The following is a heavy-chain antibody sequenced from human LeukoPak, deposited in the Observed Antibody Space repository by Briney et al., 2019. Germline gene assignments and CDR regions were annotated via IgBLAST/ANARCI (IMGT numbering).Heavy chain of an antibody. J-gene: IGHJ6*03. Sequence: ASVKVSCKASGYTFTGYYMHWVRQAPGQGLEWMGRIIPILGIANYAQKFQGRVTITADKSTSTAYMELSSLRSEDTAVYYCARVGANSYGLDYYYYYYMDVWGKGTTVTVSS. CDR1: GYTFTGYY. CDR3: ARVGANSYGLDYYYYYYMDV. CDR2: IIPILGIA. D-gene: IGHD5-18*01. V-gene: IGHV1-69*04.